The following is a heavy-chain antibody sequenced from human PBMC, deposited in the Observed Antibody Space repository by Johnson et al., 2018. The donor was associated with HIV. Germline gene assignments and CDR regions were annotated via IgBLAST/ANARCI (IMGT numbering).Heavy chain of an antibody. Sequence: QEQLEESGGGVVQPGRSLRLSCAASGFTFSSYGMHWVRQAPGKGLEWLAVISYDGSNKYYADSVKGRFPISRDNSKNTLYLQMNSLRAEDTAVYYCARSITMIVFTFDIWGQGTMVTVSS. D-gene: IGHD3-22*01. CDR3: ARSITMIVFTFDI. CDR2: ISYDGSNK. V-gene: IGHV3-30*03. CDR1: GFTFSSYG. J-gene: IGHJ3*02.